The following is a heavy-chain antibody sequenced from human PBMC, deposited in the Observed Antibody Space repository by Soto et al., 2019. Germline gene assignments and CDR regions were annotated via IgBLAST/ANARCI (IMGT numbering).Heavy chain of an antibody. Sequence: QVQLVESGGGVVQPGRSLRLSCAASGFTFSSYGMHWVRQAPGKGLEWVAVIWYDGSNKYYADSVKGRFTISRDNSKNTLYLQMNSLRAEDTAVYYCARESGSGSYHAFDIWGQGTMVTVSS. CDR1: GFTFSSYG. J-gene: IGHJ3*02. D-gene: IGHD3-10*01. V-gene: IGHV3-33*01. CDR3: ARESGSGSYHAFDI. CDR2: IWYDGSNK.